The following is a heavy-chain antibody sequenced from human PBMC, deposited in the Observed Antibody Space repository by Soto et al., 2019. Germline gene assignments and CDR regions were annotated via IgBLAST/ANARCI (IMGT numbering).Heavy chain of an antibody. CDR3: ARNQGYCSGGSCPPETYDY. D-gene: IGHD2-15*01. CDR2: IIPIFGTA. V-gene: IGHV1-69*13. CDR1: GGTFSSYA. J-gene: IGHJ4*02. Sequence: SVKVSCKASGGTFSSYAISWVRQAPGQGLEWMGGIIPIFGTANYAQKFQGRVTITADESTSTAYMELSSLRSEDTAVYYCARNQGYCSGGSCPPETYDYWGQGTLVTVSS.